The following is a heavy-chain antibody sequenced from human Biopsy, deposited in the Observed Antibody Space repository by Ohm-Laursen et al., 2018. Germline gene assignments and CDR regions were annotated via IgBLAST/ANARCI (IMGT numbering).Heavy chain of an antibody. V-gene: IGHV3-15*01. CDR1: GFPFSNAR. CDR3: TTVASPLYYSSGNRGLVY. J-gene: IGHJ4*02. Sequence: SLRLSCAASGFPFSNARMTWVRQAPGKGPEWVGHIKSNTDGGTTDYAAPVKGRLTISRDDSKNTVYLQMNSLKTEDTGVYYCTTVASPLYYSSGNRGLVYWGQGTQVTVSS. D-gene: IGHD3-10*01. CDR2: IKSNTDGGTT.